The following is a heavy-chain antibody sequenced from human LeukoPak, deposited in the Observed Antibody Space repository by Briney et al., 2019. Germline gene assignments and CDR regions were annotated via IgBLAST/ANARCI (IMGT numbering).Heavy chain of an antibody. V-gene: IGHV4-59*01. CDR1: GGSISSYY. CDR3: ARARCSSTSCYWGFMSWFDP. Sequence: SETLSLTCTVSGGSISSYYWSWIRQPPGKGLEWIGYIYYSGSTNYNPSLKSRVTISVDTSKNQFSLKLSSVTAADTAVYYCARARCSSTSCYWGFMSWFDPWGQETLVTVSS. J-gene: IGHJ5*02. CDR2: IYYSGST. D-gene: IGHD2-2*01.